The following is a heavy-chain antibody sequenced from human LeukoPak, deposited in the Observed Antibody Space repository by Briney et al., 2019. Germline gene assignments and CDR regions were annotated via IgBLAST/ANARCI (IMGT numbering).Heavy chain of an antibody. V-gene: IGHV1-18*01. Sequence: GASVKVSCEASGYTFTTYGISWVRQAPGQGLEWIGWISTYNGNTNYAQKLQGRVTMTTDTSTTTAYMELRSLRSDDTAVYYCVRSSRPSVDYWGQGTLVTVSS. CDR1: GYTFTTYG. CDR3: VRSSRPSVDY. CDR2: ISTYNGNT. D-gene: IGHD6-6*01. J-gene: IGHJ4*02.